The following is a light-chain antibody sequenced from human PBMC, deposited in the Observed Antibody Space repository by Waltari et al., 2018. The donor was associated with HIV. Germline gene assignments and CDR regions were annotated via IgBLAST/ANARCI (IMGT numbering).Light chain of an antibody. CDR1: QSVSSSY. CDR3: QQYDSSPIT. CDR2: GAS. V-gene: IGKV3-20*01. Sequence: EIVLTQSPGTLSLSPGERATLSCRASQSVSSSYLAWYQQKVGQAPRLLIYGASIRATGIPDKFSGSGFGTDFTLTISRLEPEDFAVYYCQQYDSSPITFGQGTRLDIK. J-gene: IGKJ5*01.